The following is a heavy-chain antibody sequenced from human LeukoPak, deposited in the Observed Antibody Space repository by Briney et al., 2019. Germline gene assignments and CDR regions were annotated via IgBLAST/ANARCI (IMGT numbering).Heavy chain of an antibody. V-gene: IGHV3-23*01. Sequence: PGGSLRLSCAASGFTISTYAMTWVRQAPGKGLEWVSAISGSGGSTYYADSVKGRFTISRDNSKNTLYLQMNSLRAEDTAVYYCAKDRARVGATFFDYWGQGTLVTVSS. CDR2: ISGSGGST. J-gene: IGHJ4*02. CDR3: AKDRARVGATFFDY. CDR1: GFTISTYA. D-gene: IGHD1-26*01.